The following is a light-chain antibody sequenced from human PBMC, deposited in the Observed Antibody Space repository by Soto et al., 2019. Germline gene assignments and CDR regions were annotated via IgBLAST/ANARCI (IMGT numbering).Light chain of an antibody. J-gene: IGLJ1*01. CDR2: EVS. CDR3: SSFAGTNSFV. V-gene: IGLV2-8*01. CDR1: SSDVGGYNY. Sequence: QSALTQPPSASGSPGQSVTISCAGTSSDVGGYNYVSWYQQYPGKVPKLMIYEVSERPSGVPDRFSGSKSGNTAFLTVSGLQAEDEADYYCSSFAGTNSFVFGTGTKVTVL.